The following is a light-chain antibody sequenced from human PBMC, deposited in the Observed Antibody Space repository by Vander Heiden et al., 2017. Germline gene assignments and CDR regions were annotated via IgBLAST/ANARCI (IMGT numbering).Light chain of an antibody. V-gene: IGKV1-8*01. Sequence: IRLTQSPSSVSASTGDRVTITCRASQGISTYLSWFQQKQGKAPKLLIYGASTLQSGVPSRFSGSGSGTGFTLTISNLQSEDFATYYCQHYYTYPRTFGQGTRLDIK. CDR3: QHYYTYPRT. CDR2: GAS. CDR1: QGISTY. J-gene: IGKJ5*01.